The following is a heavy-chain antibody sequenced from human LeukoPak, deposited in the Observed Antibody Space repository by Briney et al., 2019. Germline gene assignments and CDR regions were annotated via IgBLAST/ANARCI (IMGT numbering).Heavy chain of an antibody. Sequence: PVGTLRLSCVASGFALSDAWMSWVRQAPGRGQECVGRIKPKSEGGTTDYTEAGNARFPVSRDVSKNTMYLEMNNLKAEDTGLYYSSQLSRGFWGQGTQVTVSS. CDR3: SQLSRGF. CDR1: GFALSDAW. J-gene: IGHJ4*02. V-gene: IGHV3-15*01. D-gene: IGHD3-22*01. CDR2: IKPKSEGGTT.